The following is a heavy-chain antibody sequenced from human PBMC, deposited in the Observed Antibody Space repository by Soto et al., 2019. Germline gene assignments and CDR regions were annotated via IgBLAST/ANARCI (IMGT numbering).Heavy chain of an antibody. Sequence: EVQLLESGGGLVQPGGSLRLSCAVSGFTISNYAMNWVRQAPGKGLEWVSTISGSGSSTYYADSVKGRFTISRDNSKNTLYLQMNSLRAEDTAVYYCAKARDYYYDSSGYSPFDFWGQGTLVTVSS. V-gene: IGHV3-23*01. CDR2: ISGSGSST. D-gene: IGHD3-22*01. CDR1: GFTISNYA. J-gene: IGHJ4*02. CDR3: AKARDYYYDSSGYSPFDF.